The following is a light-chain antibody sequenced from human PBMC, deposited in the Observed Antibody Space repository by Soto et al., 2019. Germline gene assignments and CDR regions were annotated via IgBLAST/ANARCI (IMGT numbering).Light chain of an antibody. V-gene: IGKV3-20*01. CDR3: QQYGRSPTT. CDR1: QSVSSRN. Sequence: EIVLTQSPGTLSLSPGERATLSCRASQSVSSRNFAWYQQKPGQAPRLLIYGASSRATGIPDRISGSGSGTDFSLTISRLEPEDFAVYYCQQYGRSPTTFGQGTRLEIK. CDR2: GAS. J-gene: IGKJ5*01.